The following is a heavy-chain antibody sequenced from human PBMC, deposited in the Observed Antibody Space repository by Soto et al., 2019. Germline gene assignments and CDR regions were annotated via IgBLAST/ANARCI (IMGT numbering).Heavy chain of an antibody. CDR1: GGTFSNYA. D-gene: IGHD6-19*01. V-gene: IGHV1-69*13. CDR2: IIPIFGTA. CDR3: ARDQPRIAVAGTWNWFDP. J-gene: IGHJ5*02. Sequence: ASVKVSCKASGGTFSNYAFSWVRQAPGQGLEWMGGIIPIFGTANYAQKFQGRVTITADESTSTAYMELSSLRSEDTAVYYCARDQPRIAVAGTWNWFDPWGQGSLVTVSS.